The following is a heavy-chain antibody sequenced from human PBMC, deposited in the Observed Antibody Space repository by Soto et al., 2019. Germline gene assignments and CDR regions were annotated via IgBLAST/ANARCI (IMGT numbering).Heavy chain of an antibody. D-gene: IGHD3-10*01. V-gene: IGHV4-31*02. CDR2: IYYSGST. CDR3: CARSVFP. J-gene: IGHJ5*02. Sequence: WTWIRQHPGKGLEWIGYIYYSGSTYYNPSLKSRVTISVDXXXXXXXXXXXXXXXXXXXVYYCARSVFPWGQGTLVTVSS.